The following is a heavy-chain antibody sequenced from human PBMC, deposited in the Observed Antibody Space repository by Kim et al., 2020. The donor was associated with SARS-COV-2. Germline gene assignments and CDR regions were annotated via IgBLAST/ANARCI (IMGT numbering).Heavy chain of an antibody. CDR3: ARDEVPTILGMEDV. Sequence: ASVKVSCKASGYGFSDFIIHWVRQAPGQGLEWMGWIDPKNGDTHYAQSFQGRVTMIRDTSVSTVYLDLDRLTSDDTAVYYCARDEVPTILGMEDVWGQGITVTVSS. V-gene: IGHV1-2*02. CDR2: IDPKNGDT. D-gene: IGHD3-3*02. J-gene: IGHJ6*02. CDR1: GYGFSDFI.